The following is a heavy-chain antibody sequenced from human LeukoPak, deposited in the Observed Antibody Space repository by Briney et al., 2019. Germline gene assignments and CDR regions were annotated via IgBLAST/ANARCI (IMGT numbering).Heavy chain of an antibody. CDR1: EFSVGSNY. CDR2: IYSGGST. CDR3: ARSGECDYDSSGYPPY. Sequence: GGSLRLSCAASEFSVGSNYMTWVRQAPGKGLEWVSLIYSGGSTYYADSVKGRFTISRDNSKNTLYLQMNSLRAEDTAVYYCARSGECDYDSSGYPPYWGQGTLVTVSS. D-gene: IGHD3-22*01. J-gene: IGHJ4*02. V-gene: IGHV3-66*01.